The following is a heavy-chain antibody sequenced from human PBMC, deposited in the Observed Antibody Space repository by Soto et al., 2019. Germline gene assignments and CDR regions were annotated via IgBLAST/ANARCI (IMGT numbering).Heavy chain of an antibody. J-gene: IGHJ4*02. CDR3: AAFKFRPGWSDS. Sequence: GGSLRLSCAASGFTFNDFYMTWIRQAPGKGLEWLSYISTSGSTIFYADSVKGRFTISRDNAKNSLYLQMNSLRPEDTALYFCAAFKFRPGWSDSWGQGTLVTVSS. D-gene: IGHD3-10*01. CDR2: ISTSGSTI. V-gene: IGHV3-11*01. CDR1: GFTFNDFY.